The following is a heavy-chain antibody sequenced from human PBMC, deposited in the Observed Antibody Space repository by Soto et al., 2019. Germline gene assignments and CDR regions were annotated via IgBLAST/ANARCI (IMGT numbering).Heavy chain of an antibody. J-gene: IGHJ4*02. CDR2: IIPIFGTA. D-gene: IGHD3-22*01. V-gene: IGHV1-69*13. CDR1: GGTFSSYA. Sequence: ASVKVSCKASGGTFSSYAISWVRQAPGQGLEWMGGIIPIFGTANYAQKFQGRVTITADESTSTAYMELSSLRSEDTAVYYCARSPYSSGWYAYYYDSSGYQCFDYWGQGTLVTVSS. CDR3: ARSPYSSGWYAYYYDSSGYQCFDY.